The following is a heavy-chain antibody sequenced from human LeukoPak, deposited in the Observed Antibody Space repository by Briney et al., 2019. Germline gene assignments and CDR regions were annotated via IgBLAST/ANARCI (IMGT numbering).Heavy chain of an antibody. Sequence: GESLKISCKGSGYSFTSYWIGWVRQMPGKGLEWMGIIYPGDSDTRYSPSFQGQVTISADKSISTAYLQWSSLKASDTAMYYCARVRRQWLAAYYFDYWGQGPLVTVSS. CDR1: GYSFTSYW. CDR3: ARVRRQWLAAYYFDY. V-gene: IGHV5-51*01. CDR2: IYPGDSDT. J-gene: IGHJ4*02. D-gene: IGHD6-19*01.